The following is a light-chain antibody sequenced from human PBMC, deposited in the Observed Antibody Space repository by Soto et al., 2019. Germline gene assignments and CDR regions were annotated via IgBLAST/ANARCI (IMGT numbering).Light chain of an antibody. CDR2: STN. CDR3: VLHMGGGISV. CDR1: SGSVSASYY. Sequence: QAVVTQEPSFSVSPGGTVTLTCGLSSGSVSASYYPSWYQQTPGQAPRTLIYSTNTRSSGVPDRFSGSILGSKAALTITGAQADDESDYYCVLHMGGGISVFGGGTKVTVL. J-gene: IGLJ3*02. V-gene: IGLV8-61*01.